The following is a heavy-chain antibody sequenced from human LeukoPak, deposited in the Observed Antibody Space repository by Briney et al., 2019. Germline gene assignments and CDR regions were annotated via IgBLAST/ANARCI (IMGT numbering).Heavy chain of an antibody. CDR2: ISSSSSYT. D-gene: IGHD3/OR15-3a*01. V-gene: IGHV3-11*05. Sequence: GSLRLSCAASGFTFSDYYMSWIRQAPGKGLEWVSYISSSSSYTKNADAVKGRFTISRDNAKKSVYLQMNSLRAEDTAVYYCGRGQWTSDYWGQGTLVTVSS. CDR3: GRGQWTSDY. CDR1: GFTFSDYY. J-gene: IGHJ4*02.